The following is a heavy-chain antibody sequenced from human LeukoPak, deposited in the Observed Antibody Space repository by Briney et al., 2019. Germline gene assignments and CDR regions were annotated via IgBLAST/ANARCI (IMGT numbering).Heavy chain of an antibody. J-gene: IGHJ6*03. CDR2: INHSGST. Sequence: PSETLSLTCAVYGGSFSGYYWSWIRQPPGKGLEWIGEINHSGSTNYNPSLKSRVTISVDTSKNQFSLKLSSVTAADTAVYYCARPRRAGYYYYYMDVWGKGTTVTISS. V-gene: IGHV4-34*01. CDR3: ARPRRAGYYYYYMDV. CDR1: GGSFSGYY. D-gene: IGHD6-19*01.